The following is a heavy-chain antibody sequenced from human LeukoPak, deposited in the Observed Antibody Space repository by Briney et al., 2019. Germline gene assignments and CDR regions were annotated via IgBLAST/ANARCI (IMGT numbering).Heavy chain of an antibody. J-gene: IGHJ4*02. CDR1: GFTFSSYA. D-gene: IGHD2-2*02. CDR2: ISGSGGST. V-gene: IGHV3-23*01. CDR3: AKDFIRGIVVVPAAILAGPIDY. Sequence: GGSLRLPCAASGFTFSSYAMSWVRQAPGKGLEWVSAISGSGGSTYYADSVKGRFTISRDNSKNTLYLQMNSLRAEDTAVYYCAKDFIRGIVVVPAAILAGPIDYWGQGTLVTFSS.